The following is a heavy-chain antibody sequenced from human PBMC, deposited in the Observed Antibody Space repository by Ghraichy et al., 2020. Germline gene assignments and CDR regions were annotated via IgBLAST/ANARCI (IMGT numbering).Heavy chain of an antibody. CDR1: GFPFSSYA. V-gene: IGHV3-64*01. D-gene: IGHD3-10*01. CDR3: ARQAPPNYASGSSSGPLDY. J-gene: IGHJ4*01. Sequence: ETLSLTCAASGFPFSSYAMHWVRQAPGKGLEYVSSISTNGDSTYYANSVKGRFTISRDNSKNTLYLHMGSLRSEDMAVYYCARQAPPNYASGSSSGPLDYWGHGTLVTVSS. CDR2: ISTNGDST.